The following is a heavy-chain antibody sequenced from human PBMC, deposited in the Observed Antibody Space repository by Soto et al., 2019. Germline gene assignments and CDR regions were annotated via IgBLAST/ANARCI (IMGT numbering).Heavy chain of an antibody. CDR3: ARMGWFGELSAGMDV. CDR1: GGSFSGYY. CDR2: INHSGST. Sequence: PSETLSLTCAVYGGSFSGYYWSWIRQPPGKGLEWIGEINHSGSTNYNPSLKSRVTISVDTSKNQFSLKLSSVTAADTAVYYCARMGWFGELSAGMDVWGQGTTVTV. D-gene: IGHD3-10*01. V-gene: IGHV4-34*01. J-gene: IGHJ6*02.